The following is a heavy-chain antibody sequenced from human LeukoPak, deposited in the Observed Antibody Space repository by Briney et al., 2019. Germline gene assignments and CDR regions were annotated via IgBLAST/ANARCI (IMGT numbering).Heavy chain of an antibody. V-gene: IGHV3-21*01. CDR1: GFTFSSYS. Sequence: GGSLRLSCAASGFTFSSYSMNWVRQAPGKGLEWVSSISGSSSYIYYADSVKGRFTISRDNAKNSLYLQMNSLRAEDTAVYYCAREGGNYYDSSGPFDYWGQGTLVTVSS. D-gene: IGHD3-22*01. J-gene: IGHJ4*02. CDR2: ISGSSSYI. CDR3: AREGGNYYDSSGPFDY.